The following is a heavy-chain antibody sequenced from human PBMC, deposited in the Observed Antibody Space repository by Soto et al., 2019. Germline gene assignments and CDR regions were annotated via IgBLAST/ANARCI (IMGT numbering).Heavy chain of an antibody. Sequence: SVNVTCKASGGTFITFDISWVQQAPGQGLEWMGGIISIFGTTEYAQKFQGRVTIYADESTSTAYMELSSLRSDDTAVYFCATSGECGGDCSVYGMAVWGQGTTVTVSS. J-gene: IGHJ6*02. D-gene: IGHD2-21*02. CDR3: ATSGECGGDCSVYGMAV. CDR1: GGTFITFD. CDR2: IISIFGTT. V-gene: IGHV1-69*01.